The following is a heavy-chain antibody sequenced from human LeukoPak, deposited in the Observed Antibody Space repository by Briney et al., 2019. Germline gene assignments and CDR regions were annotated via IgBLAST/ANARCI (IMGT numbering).Heavy chain of an antibody. CDR1: GYTFTGYY. V-gene: IGHV1-2*02. Sequence: ASVKVSCKASGYTFTGYYMHWVRQAPGQGLEWVGWINPKSGGANYAQKFQGRVTMTRDASIGTAYMELSRLRSDDTAVYYCAVGYCSGGSCSEFDYWGQGTLVTVSS. D-gene: IGHD2-15*01. J-gene: IGHJ4*02. CDR3: AVGYCSGGSCSEFDY. CDR2: INPKSGGA.